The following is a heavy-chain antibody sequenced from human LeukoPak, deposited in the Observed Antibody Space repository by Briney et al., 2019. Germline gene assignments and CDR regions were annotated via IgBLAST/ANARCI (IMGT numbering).Heavy chain of an antibody. J-gene: IGHJ3*02. Sequence: PSETLSLTCTVSGGSISSSSYYWGWIRQPPGKGLEWIGSIYYSGSTYYNPSLKSRVTISVDTSKNQFSLKLSSVTAADTAVYYCARAGVIVVVITMAFDIWGQGTMVTVSS. V-gene: IGHV4-39*07. CDR1: GGSISSSSYY. CDR3: ARAGVIVVVITMAFDI. D-gene: IGHD3-22*01. CDR2: IYYSGST.